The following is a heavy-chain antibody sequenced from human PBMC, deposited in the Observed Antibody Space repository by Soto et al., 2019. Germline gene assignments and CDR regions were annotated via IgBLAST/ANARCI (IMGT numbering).Heavy chain of an antibody. CDR2: ISYDGSNK. CDR1: GFTFSSYG. CDR3: AKALSVVVPAAGEPNPHSYYMDV. Sequence: QVQLVESGGGVVQPGRSLRLSCAASGFTFSSYGMHWVRQAPGKGLEWVAVISYDGSNKYYADSVKGRFTISRDNSKNTLYLQMNSLRAEDTAVYYCAKALSVVVPAAGEPNPHSYYMDVWSKGTTVTVSS. J-gene: IGHJ6*03. D-gene: IGHD2-2*01. V-gene: IGHV3-30*18.